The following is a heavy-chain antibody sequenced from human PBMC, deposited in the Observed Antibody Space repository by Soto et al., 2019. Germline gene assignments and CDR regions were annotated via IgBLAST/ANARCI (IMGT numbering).Heavy chain of an antibody. J-gene: IGHJ5*01. CDR3: VRTLTSGRQDS. CDR2: IHYSGST. Sequence: PSETLSLTCTVSGGSITGHYWSWIRQSPGKGLEWIAYIHYSGSTKYNPSLKSRVTISVDTSKNQFSLKLSSVTAADTAVYYCVRTLTSGRQDSWGQGTLVTVSS. V-gene: IGHV4-59*11. CDR1: GGSITGHY. D-gene: IGHD3-10*01.